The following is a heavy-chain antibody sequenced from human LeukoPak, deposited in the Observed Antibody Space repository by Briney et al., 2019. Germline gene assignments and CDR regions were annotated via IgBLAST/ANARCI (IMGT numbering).Heavy chain of an antibody. Sequence: GGSLRLSCAASGFTFSSYAMSWVRQAPGKGLEWVSGISWNSGSIGYADSVKGRFTISRDNAKNSLYLQMNSLRAEDTALYYCAKDIRAYYYYYGMDVWGQGTTVTVSS. CDR3: AKDIRAYYYYYGMDV. V-gene: IGHV3-9*01. CDR2: ISWNSGSI. D-gene: IGHD3-10*01. J-gene: IGHJ6*02. CDR1: GFTFSSYA.